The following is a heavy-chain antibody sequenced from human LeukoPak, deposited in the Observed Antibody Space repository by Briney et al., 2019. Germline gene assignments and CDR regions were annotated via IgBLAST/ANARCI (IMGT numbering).Heavy chain of an antibody. CDR3: GVCSGGSCYFHF. D-gene: IGHD2-15*01. V-gene: IGHV3-23*01. CDR2: ISGSGGNT. Sequence: GGSLRLSCTASEFTFRSYAMSWVRQAPGKGLEWVSGISGSGGNTYYADSVKGRFIISRDNSNNTLYLQMNSLRAEDTAVYYCGVCSGGSCYFHFWGQGTLVTVSS. CDR1: EFTFRSYA. J-gene: IGHJ4*02.